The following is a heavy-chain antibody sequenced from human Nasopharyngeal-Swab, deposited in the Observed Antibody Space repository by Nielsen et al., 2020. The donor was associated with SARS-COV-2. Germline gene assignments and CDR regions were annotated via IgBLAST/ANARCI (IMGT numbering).Heavy chain of an antibody. D-gene: IGHD3-3*01. CDR1: GYTFTSYA. Sequence: ASVKVSCKASGYTFTSYAISWVRQAPGQGLEWMGWISAYNGNTNYAQKLQGRVTMTTDTSTSTAYMELRSLRSDDTAVYYCARETAYYDFWSGDMGYNYYYMDVWGKGTTVTVSS. J-gene: IGHJ6*03. CDR3: ARETAYYDFWSGDMGYNYYYMDV. V-gene: IGHV1-18*01. CDR2: ISAYNGNT.